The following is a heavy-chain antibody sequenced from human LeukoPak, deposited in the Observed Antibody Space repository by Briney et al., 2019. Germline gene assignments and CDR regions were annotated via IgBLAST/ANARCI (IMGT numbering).Heavy chain of an antibody. CDR2: IKHDGSEK. V-gene: IGHV3-7*04. D-gene: IGHD6-13*01. CDR3: ARITGIAAAGDY. CDR1: GFTIGTYW. Sequence: GGSLRLSCAASGFTIGTYWMSWVRQAPGKGLEWVANIKHDGSEKYYVDSVKGRFTISRDNAKNSLYLQLNSLRAEDTAVYYCARITGIAAAGDYWGQGTLVTVSS. J-gene: IGHJ4*02.